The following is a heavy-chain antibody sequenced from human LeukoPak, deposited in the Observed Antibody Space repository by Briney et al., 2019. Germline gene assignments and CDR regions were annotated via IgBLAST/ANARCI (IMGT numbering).Heavy chain of an antibody. Sequence: ASVKVSCKPSGGTFSSYAISWVRQAPGQGLEWMGRIIPIFGTANYAQKFQGRVTITTDESTSTAYMELSSLRSEDTAVYYCARRDYYDSSGSFDYWGQGTLVTVSS. CDR3: ARRDYYDSSGSFDY. V-gene: IGHV1-69*05. J-gene: IGHJ4*02. CDR2: IIPIFGTA. CDR1: GGTFSSYA. D-gene: IGHD3-22*01.